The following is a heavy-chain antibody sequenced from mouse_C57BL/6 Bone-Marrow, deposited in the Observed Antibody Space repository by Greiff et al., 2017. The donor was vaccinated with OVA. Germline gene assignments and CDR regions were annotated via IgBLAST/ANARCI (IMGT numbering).Heavy chain of an antibody. J-gene: IGHJ2*01. CDR1: GYTFTSYD. Sequence: QVHVKQSGPELVKPGASVKLSCKASGYTFTSYDINWVKQRPGQGLEWIGWIYPRDGSPKYNEKFKGKATLTVDTSSSTAYMELHSLTSEDSAVYFCARCYYGSSYDYFDYWGQGTTLTVSS. D-gene: IGHD1-1*01. V-gene: IGHV1-85*01. CDR3: ARCYYGSSYDYFDY. CDR2: IYPRDGSP.